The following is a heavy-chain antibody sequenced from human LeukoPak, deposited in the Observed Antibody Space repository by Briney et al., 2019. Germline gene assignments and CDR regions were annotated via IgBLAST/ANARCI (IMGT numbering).Heavy chain of an antibody. CDR3: ARGPQGWLVPGFDY. D-gene: IGHD6-19*01. V-gene: IGHV4-59*08. Sequence: SETLSLTCTVSGGSMINYYWSWIRLTPGKGLEWIAYAYHTGHTHYNPSLKSRATISLDTSKNQVSLKVNSVTAADTAVYYCARGPQGWLVPGFDYWGQGTLVTVSS. CDR1: GGSMINYY. CDR2: AYHTGHT. J-gene: IGHJ4*02.